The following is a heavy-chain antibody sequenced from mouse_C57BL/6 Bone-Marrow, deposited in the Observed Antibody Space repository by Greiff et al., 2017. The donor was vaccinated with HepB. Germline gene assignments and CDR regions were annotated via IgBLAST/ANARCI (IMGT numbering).Heavy chain of an antibody. CDR3: ARELGRAMDY. J-gene: IGHJ4*01. CDR1: GYAFTNYL. Sequence: VKLMESGAELVRPGTSVKVSCKASGYAFTNYLIEWVKQRPGQGLEWIGVINPGSGGTNYNEKFKGKATLTADKSSSTAYMQLSSLTSEDSAVYFCARELGRAMDYWGQGTSVTVSS. CDR2: INPGSGGT. D-gene: IGHD4-1*01. V-gene: IGHV1-54*01.